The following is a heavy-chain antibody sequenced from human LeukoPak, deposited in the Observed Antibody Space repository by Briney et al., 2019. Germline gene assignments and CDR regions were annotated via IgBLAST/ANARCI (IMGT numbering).Heavy chain of an antibody. CDR3: ARHMSVSYDAFDL. J-gene: IGHJ3*01. D-gene: IGHD3-10*01. Sequence: SETLSLTCTVSGGSISSYYWSWIRQPPGKGLEWIGSIYYSGSTYYNPSLKSRVTISVDTSKTQFSLTVTSVTAADTAVYYCARHMSVSYDAFDLWGRGTTVTVSS. CDR2: IYYSGST. CDR1: GGSISSYY. V-gene: IGHV4-59*08.